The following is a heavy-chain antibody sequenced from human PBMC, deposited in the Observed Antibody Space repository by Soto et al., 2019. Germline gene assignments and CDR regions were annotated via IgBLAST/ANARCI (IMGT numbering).Heavy chain of an antibody. CDR2: IYYSGST. J-gene: IGHJ6*02. Sequence: QVQLQESGPGLVKPSQTLSLTCTVSGGSISSGDYYWSWIRQPPGKGLEWIGYIYYSGSTYYNPSLKSRVTISVDTSKNQFSLKLSSVTAADTAVYYCASAMDTAMVLNYYYYGMDVWGQGTTVTVSS. V-gene: IGHV4-30-4*01. CDR3: ASAMDTAMVLNYYYYGMDV. D-gene: IGHD5-18*01. CDR1: GGSISSGDYY.